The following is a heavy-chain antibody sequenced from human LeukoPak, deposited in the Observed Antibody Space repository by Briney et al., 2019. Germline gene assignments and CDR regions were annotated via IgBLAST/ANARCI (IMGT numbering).Heavy chain of an antibody. CDR1: GFTFSNAW. V-gene: IGHV3-15*01. CDR3: TPWSGMDV. CDR2: IKSKNEGGTT. J-gene: IGHJ6*02. D-gene: IGHD3-3*01. Sequence: GRSLRLSCAASGFTFSNAWMSWVRQAQGKGLGWVRRIKSKNEGGTTDQPATVKGRFNISRDDSKDTLYLQMNSLRTEDTAVYYCTPWSGMDVWGQGTTVTVCS.